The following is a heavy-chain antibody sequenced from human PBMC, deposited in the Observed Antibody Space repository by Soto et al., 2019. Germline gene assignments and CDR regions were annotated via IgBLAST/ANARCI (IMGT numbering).Heavy chain of an antibody. V-gene: IGHV1-69*06. CDR1: GGTFSSYA. CDR3: ARAYYDSSGYYLDAFDI. CDR2: IIPIFGTA. D-gene: IGHD3-22*01. J-gene: IGHJ3*02. Sequence: QVQLVQSGAEVKKPGSSVKVSCKASGGTFSSYAISWVRQAPGQGLEWMGGIIPIFGTANYAQKFQGRVTITADKSTSTAYMELSSLRSEDMAVYYCARAYYDSSGYYLDAFDIWGQGTMVTVSS.